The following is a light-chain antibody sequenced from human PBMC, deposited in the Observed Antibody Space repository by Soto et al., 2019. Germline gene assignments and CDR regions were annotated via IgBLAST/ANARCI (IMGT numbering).Light chain of an antibody. Sequence: EIVMTQSPATLSVSPGERATLSCRASQSVSSNLAWYQQKPGQAPRLLIYGSSTRATGIPARFSGSGYGTEFTLTISSLQSEDCAVYYCQQYNNWPPWTFGQGTKVEIK. CDR3: QQYNNWPPWT. CDR2: GSS. V-gene: IGKV3-15*01. CDR1: QSVSSN. J-gene: IGKJ1*01.